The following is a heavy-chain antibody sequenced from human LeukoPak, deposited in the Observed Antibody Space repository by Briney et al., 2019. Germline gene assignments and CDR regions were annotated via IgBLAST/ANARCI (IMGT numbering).Heavy chain of an antibody. CDR3: VRGLLGPDY. Sequence: GGSLRLSCAASGFTVSSNYMSWVRQAPGKGLEWVSAIYSGGSTNYADSVEGRFTISRDNAKNTLYLQMNSLRADDTAVYYCVRGLLGPDYWGQGTQVTVSS. J-gene: IGHJ4*02. CDR2: IYSGGST. D-gene: IGHD7-27*01. V-gene: IGHV3-66*01. CDR1: GFTVSSNY.